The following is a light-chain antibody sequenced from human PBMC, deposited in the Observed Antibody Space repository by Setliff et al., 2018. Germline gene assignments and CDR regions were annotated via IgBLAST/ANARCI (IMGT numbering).Light chain of an antibody. Sequence: QSVLTQPASVSGSPGQSVTISCTGTNNDVGAYNYVSWYQQHPGKAPKFMIYDVSKRSSGASDRFSGSKSGNTASLTVSGLQAEDEADYYCSSYAGSNKLVFGTGTKVTVL. V-gene: IGLV2-8*01. CDR3: SSYAGSNKLV. J-gene: IGLJ1*01. CDR2: DVS. CDR1: NNDVGAYNY.